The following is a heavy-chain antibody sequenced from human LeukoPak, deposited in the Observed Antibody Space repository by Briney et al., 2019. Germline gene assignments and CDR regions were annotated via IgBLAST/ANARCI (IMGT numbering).Heavy chain of an antibody. V-gene: IGHV3-74*01. Sequence: GGSLRLSCAASGLAFSAYKMHWVRQAPRKGLVWVSRISTDGYTTDYADFVQGRFTASRDNTKNTWSLEMNSLRAEDTAVYYCTKTANYNDNSGYYDHFDYWGQGTLVTVSS. CDR2: ISTDGYTT. J-gene: IGHJ4*02. CDR3: TKTANYNDNSGYYDHFDY. CDR1: GLAFSAYK. D-gene: IGHD3-22*01.